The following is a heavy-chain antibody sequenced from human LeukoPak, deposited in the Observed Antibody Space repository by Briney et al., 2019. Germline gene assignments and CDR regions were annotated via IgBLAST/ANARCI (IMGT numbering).Heavy chain of an antibody. V-gene: IGHV4-4*07. CDR2: IYSSGST. CDR3: ARDRYLYGSGSYHYYMDV. J-gene: IGHJ6*03. D-gene: IGHD3-10*01. Sequence: PSETLSLTCTVSGGSISSYYWSWIRQPAGKGLEWIGRIYSSGSTMYKPSLKSRVTMSVDTSKNQLSLKLSSVTAADTAVYYCARDRYLYGSGSYHYYMDVWGKGTTVTISS. CDR1: GGSISSYY.